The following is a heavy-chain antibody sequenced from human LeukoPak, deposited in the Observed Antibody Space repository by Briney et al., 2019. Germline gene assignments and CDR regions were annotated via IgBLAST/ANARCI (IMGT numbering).Heavy chain of an antibody. D-gene: IGHD2-21*01. CDR1: GFTFSNYW. J-gene: IGHJ4*02. CDR3: ARSWAVTCTGGDCYGAGDY. CDR2: IKHDGSEK. V-gene: IGHV3-7*01. Sequence: GGSLRLSCAASGFTFSNYWMSWVRQAPGKGLEWVANIKHDGSEKYYMDSVKGRFTISRDNAKNSLSLQMNSLRAEDTAVYYCARSWAVTCTGGDCYGAGDYWGQGTLVTVSS.